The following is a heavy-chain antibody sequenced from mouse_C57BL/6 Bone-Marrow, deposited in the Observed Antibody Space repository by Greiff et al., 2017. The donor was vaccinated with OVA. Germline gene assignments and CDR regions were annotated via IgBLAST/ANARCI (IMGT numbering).Heavy chain of an antibody. CDR3: TRHITSYFDY. V-gene: IGHV5-9-1*02. J-gene: IGHJ2*01. Sequence: DVQLQESGEGLVKPGGSLKLSCAASGFTFSSYAMSWVRQTPEKRLEWVAYISSGGDYIYYADTVKGRFTISRDNARNTLYLQMSSLKSEDTAMYYCTRHITSYFDYWGQGTTLTVSS. D-gene: IGHD1-1*01. CDR1: GFTFSSYA. CDR2: ISSGGDYI.